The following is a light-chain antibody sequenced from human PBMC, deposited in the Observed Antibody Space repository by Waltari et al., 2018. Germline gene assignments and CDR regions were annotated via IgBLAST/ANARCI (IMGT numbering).Light chain of an antibody. CDR2: GAS. J-gene: IGKJ1*01. CDR1: RSVTGNY. Sequence: EIVLTQSPVTLSLSPGDRATLSCRASRSVTGNYLAWYQQKRGQAPRLLIYGASNRAAGIPDRVSGSGSRTDFTLMISRLEPEDFAVYYCQHYDNSPLTFGQGTKVEIK. CDR3: QHYDNSPLT. V-gene: IGKV3-20*01.